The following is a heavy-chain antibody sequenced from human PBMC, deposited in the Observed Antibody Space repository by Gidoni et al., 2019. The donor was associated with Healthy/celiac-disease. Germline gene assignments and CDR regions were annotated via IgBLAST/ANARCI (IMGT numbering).Heavy chain of an antibody. V-gene: IGHV3-21*01. J-gene: IGHJ4*02. CDR2: ISSSSSYI. CDR1: GFTFSSYT. D-gene: IGHD3-22*01. Sequence: EVQLVESGGGLVKPGGSLRLSCAASGFTFSSYTMNWVRQAPGKGLEWVSSISSSSSYIYYADSVKGRFTISRDNAKNSLYLQMNSLRAEDTAVYYCARVSRSDYYDSSGYSYYFDYWGQGTLVTVSS. CDR3: ARVSRSDYYDSSGYSYYFDY.